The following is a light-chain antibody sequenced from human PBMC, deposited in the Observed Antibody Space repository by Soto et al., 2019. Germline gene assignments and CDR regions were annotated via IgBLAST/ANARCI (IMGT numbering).Light chain of an antibody. CDR1: QGIAND. CDR3: LQHNSYPWT. J-gene: IGKJ1*01. CDR2: VAS. Sequence: DIQMTQSPSSLSASVGDRVTITCRASQGIANDLGWYQQKPGKAPKRLTYVASNLQSGVPSRFSGSGSGTEFALTISSLQPEDVATYYCLQHNSYPWTFGQGTKVEIK. V-gene: IGKV1-17*01.